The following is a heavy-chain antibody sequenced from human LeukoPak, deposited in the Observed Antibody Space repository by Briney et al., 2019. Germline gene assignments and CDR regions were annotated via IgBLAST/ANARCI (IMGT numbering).Heavy chain of an antibody. CDR2: ISSTGGTT. D-gene: IGHD5-18*01. Sequence: GGSLRLSCAASGITFSSYGMSWVRQAPGKGLEWVSSISSTGGTTYYADSVKGRFTISRDNAKNTLSLQMNNLRAEDTGVYYCARDSHLWSIDEWGQGSLVTVSS. CDR1: GITFSSYG. CDR3: ARDSHLWSIDE. J-gene: IGHJ4*02. V-gene: IGHV3-23*01.